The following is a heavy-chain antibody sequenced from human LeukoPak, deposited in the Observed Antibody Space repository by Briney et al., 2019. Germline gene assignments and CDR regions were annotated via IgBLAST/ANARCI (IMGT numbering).Heavy chain of an antibody. V-gene: IGHV4-34*01. CDR3: ARVPGRPSAFFDF. Sequence: SETLFLTCAVYGGSLSGYSWRWVRQPPGKGREWIGELNHSGSTNYNPSLKSRVTISVDTSKNQFSLKLSSVTAADSAFYYCARVPGRPSAFFDFWGQGTLVTVSS. CDR1: GGSLSGYS. J-gene: IGHJ4*02. CDR2: LNHSGST.